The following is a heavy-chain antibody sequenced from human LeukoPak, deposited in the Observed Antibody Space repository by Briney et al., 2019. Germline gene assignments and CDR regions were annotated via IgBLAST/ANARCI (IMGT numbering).Heavy chain of an antibody. D-gene: IGHD6-13*01. Sequence: SETLSLTCTVSGGSISSYYWSWIRQPAGKGLEWIGRIYTSGSTNYKPSLKSRVTMSVDTSKNQFSLKLSSVTAADTAVYYCARGRVSSSSWYSTYYYYFYMDVWGKGTTVTVSS. CDR2: IYTSGST. CDR3: ARGRVSSSSWYSTYYYYFYMDV. CDR1: GGSISSYY. V-gene: IGHV4-4*07. J-gene: IGHJ6*03.